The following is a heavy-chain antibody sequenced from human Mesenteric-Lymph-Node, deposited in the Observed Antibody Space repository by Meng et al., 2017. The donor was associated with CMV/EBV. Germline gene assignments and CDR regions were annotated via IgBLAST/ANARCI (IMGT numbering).Heavy chain of an antibody. CDR1: GFTVNKNY. V-gene: IGHV3-66*02. CDR3: ARLIAVAGT. Sequence: GESLKISCAGSGFTVNKNYMSWVRQPPGKGLEWVSVIYDDDSTYYADSVKGRFTISRDNSKNTLYLQMNSLRTEDTAVYYCARLIAVAGTWGQGTLVTVS. CDR2: IYDDDST. D-gene: IGHD6-19*01. J-gene: IGHJ5*02.